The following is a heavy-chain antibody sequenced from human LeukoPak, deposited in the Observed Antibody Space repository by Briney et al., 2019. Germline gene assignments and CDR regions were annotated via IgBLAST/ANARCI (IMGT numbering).Heavy chain of an antibody. V-gene: IGHV1-2*02. Sequence: ASVKVSCKASGYTFTGYYMHWVRQAPGQGLEWMGWINPNSGGTNYAQKFQRRVTMTTDTSMSTAYMELSRLRSDDTAVYYCARVLAGTWWFDPWGQGTLVTVSS. J-gene: IGHJ5*02. CDR3: ARVLAGTWWFDP. CDR2: INPNSGGT. D-gene: IGHD6-19*01. CDR1: GYTFTGYY.